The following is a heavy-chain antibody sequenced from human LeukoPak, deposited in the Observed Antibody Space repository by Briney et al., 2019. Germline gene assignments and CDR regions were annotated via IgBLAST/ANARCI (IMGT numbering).Heavy chain of an antibody. CDR2: ISSSSSYI. Sequence: GGSLRLSCAASGFTFSSYSMNWVRQAPGKGLEWVSSISSSSSYIYYADSVKGRFTISRDNAKNSLYLQMNSLGAEDTAVYYCARDNAYDYYYYGMDVWGKGTTVTVSS. CDR3: ARDNAYDYYYYGMDV. J-gene: IGHJ6*04. D-gene: IGHD5-12*01. CDR1: GFTFSSYS. V-gene: IGHV3-21*01.